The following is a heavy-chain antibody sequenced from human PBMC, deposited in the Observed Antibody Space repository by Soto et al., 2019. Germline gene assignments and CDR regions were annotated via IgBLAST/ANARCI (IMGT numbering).Heavy chain of an antibody. CDR2: IYHSGST. CDR3: ARESYCSSTSCYPAFDI. V-gene: IGHV4-4*02. D-gene: IGHD2-2*01. CDR1: SGSISSSNW. J-gene: IGHJ3*02. Sequence: QVQLQESGPGLVKPSGTLSLTCAVSSGSISSSNWWSWVRQPPGKGLEWIGEIYHSGSTNYNPSLKSRVTISVDKSKNQFSLKLSSVTAADTAVYYRARESYCSSTSCYPAFDIWGQGTMVTVSS.